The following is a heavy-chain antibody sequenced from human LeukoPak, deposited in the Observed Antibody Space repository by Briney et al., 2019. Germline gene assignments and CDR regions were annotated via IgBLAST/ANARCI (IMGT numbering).Heavy chain of an antibody. J-gene: IGHJ5*02. CDR3: ARGYSSSWKRRYNWFDP. Sequence: SETLSLACTVSGGSISSSSYYWGWIRQPPGKGLEWIGSIYYSGSTYYNPSLKSRVTISVDTSKNQFSLKLSSVTAADTAVYYCARGYSSSWKRRYNWFDPWGQGTLVTVSS. CDR1: GGSISSSSYY. D-gene: IGHD6-13*01. V-gene: IGHV4-39*07. CDR2: IYYSGST.